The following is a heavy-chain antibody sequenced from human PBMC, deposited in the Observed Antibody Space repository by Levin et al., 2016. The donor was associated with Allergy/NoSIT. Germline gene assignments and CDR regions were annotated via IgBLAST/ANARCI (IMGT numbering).Heavy chain of an antibody. J-gene: IGHJ4*02. CDR1: GVSISSSNW. V-gene: IGHV4-4*02. CDR3: AREVMTTKHFDY. Sequence: SETLSLTCAVSGVSISSSNWWSWVRQPPGMGLEWIGEVYHSGSTNYNPSLKSRVTISVDKSQNQFSLKLNSVTAADTATYFCAREVMTTKHFDYWGRGALATVSS. D-gene: IGHD2-21*01. CDR2: VYHSGST.